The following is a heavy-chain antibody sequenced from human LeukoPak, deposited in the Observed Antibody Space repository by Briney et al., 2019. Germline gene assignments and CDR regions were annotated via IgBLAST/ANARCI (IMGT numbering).Heavy chain of an antibody. D-gene: IGHD3-10*01. J-gene: IGHJ2*01. Sequence: GGSLRLSCVASGFTFSSDRMIWVRQSPGKGLEWVANIKPDEGEKYYVDSVKGRFTVSRDNAKNSLYLQMNSLRAEDTAVYYCVRYYTRQSWYFDLWGRGTLVTVSS. V-gene: IGHV3-7*01. CDR2: IKPDEGEK. CDR1: GFTFSSDR. CDR3: VRYYTRQSWYFDL.